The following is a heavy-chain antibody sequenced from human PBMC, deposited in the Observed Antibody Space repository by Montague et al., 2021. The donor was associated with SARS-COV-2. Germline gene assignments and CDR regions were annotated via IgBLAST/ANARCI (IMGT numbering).Heavy chain of an antibody. J-gene: IGHJ3*01. CDR1: GGSITNNIDY. CDR3: ARLKRYFDSSGSPSAFDF. Sequence: SETLSLTCTVSGGSITNNIDYWAWIRQPPGRGLEWIGSIYYTGNTYYNPSLKSRDTISVVTSKNHFTLKLSSVTAAETAVYYCARLKRYFDSSGSPSAFDFWGQGTKVTVSS. CDR2: IYYTGNT. D-gene: IGHD3-22*01. V-gene: IGHV4-39*02.